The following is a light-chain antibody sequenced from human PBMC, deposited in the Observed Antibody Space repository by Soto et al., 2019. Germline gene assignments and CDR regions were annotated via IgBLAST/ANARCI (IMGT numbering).Light chain of an antibody. V-gene: IGKV3-20*01. CDR2: GAS. CDR1: QRVSSSY. CDR3: QQYGSSPPVT. Sequence: EIVWTQSPGTMSLSPGERATLSCMASQRVSSSYLAWYQQKPGQAPRLLIYGASVRATGIPYRFNGSGSGTDFTLTISRLEPEDFAVYYCQQYGSSPPVTFGQGTRLEIK. J-gene: IGKJ5*01.